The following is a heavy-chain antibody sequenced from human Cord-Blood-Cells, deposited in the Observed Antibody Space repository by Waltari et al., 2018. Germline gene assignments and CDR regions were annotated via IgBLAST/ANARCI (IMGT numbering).Heavy chain of an antibody. D-gene: IGHD1-26*01. CDR3: ARDRPYSGSYYYYYYGMDV. Sequence: VQLVQAGAQVKKPGSSVKVSCQASGGTFSSCTISWVRQAPGPGPEWIGRIIPILGIANDAQKFQGRVTITSDKSTSTAYMELSRLRSEDTAVYYCARDRPYSGSYYYYYYGMDVWGQGTTVTVSS. CDR2: IIPILGIA. V-gene: IGHV1-69*08. J-gene: IGHJ6*02. CDR1: GGTFSSCT.